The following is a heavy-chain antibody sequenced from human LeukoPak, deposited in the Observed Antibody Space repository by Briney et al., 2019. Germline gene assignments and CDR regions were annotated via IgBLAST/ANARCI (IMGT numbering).Heavy chain of an antibody. CDR1: GGTFTNFL. CDR2: IIPMFGTA. Sequence: SVKVSCKASGGTFTNFLISWVRQAPGQGLEWMGRIIPMFGTANYAQKFQGRVTITTDESTSTAYMELSSLRSEDTAVYYCARGTFTGDPTHWFDPWGQGTLVTVSS. CDR3: ARGTFTGDPTHWFDP. D-gene: IGHD2-15*01. J-gene: IGHJ5*02. V-gene: IGHV1-69*05.